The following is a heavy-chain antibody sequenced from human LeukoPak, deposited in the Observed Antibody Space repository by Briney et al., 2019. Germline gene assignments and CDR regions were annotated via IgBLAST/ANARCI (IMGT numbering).Heavy chain of an antibody. CDR2: IIPIFGTA. CDR3: ARYSSDYGGNSLRYYYYYGMDV. V-gene: IGHV1-69*13. D-gene: IGHD4-23*01. Sequence: GASVKVSCKASGGTFSSYAISWVRQAPGQGLKWMGGIIPIFGTANYAQKFQGRVTITADESTSTAYMELSSLRSEDTAVYYCARYSSDYGGNSLRYYYYYGMDVWGQGTTVTVSS. CDR1: GGTFSSYA. J-gene: IGHJ6*02.